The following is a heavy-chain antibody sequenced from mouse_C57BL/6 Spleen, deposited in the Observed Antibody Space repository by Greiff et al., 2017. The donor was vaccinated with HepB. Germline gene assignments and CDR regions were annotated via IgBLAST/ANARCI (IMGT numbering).Heavy chain of an antibody. Sequence: DVQLVESGGDLVKPGGSLKLSCAASGFTFSSYGMSWVRQTPDKRLEWVATISSGGSYTYYPDSVKGRFTISRDNAKNTLYLQMSSLKSEDTAMYYCARHHAMDYWGQGTSVTVSS. CDR3: ARHHAMDY. CDR1: GFTFSSYG. V-gene: IGHV5-6*01. CDR2: ISSGGSYT. J-gene: IGHJ4*01.